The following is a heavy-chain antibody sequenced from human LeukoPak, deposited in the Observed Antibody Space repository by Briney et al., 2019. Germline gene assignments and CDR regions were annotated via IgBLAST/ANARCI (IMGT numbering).Heavy chain of an antibody. D-gene: IGHD3-10*01. CDR1: GGSISSYY. J-gene: IGHJ3*02. CDR3: ARPRYYYDDAFDI. V-gene: IGHV4-59*08. Sequence: SETLSLTCTVSGGSISSYYWSWIRQPPGKGLEWIGYIYYSWSTNYNPSLKSRVTISVDTSKNQFSLKLSSVTAADTAVYYCARPRYYYDDAFDIWGQGTMVTVSS. CDR2: IYYSWST.